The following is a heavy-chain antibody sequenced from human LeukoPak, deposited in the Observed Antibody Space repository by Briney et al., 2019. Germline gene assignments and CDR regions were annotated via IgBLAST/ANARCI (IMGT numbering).Heavy chain of an antibody. CDR1: GYTFTSYD. J-gene: IGHJ4*02. V-gene: IGHV1-18*01. CDR2: ISAYNGNT. Sequence: GASVKVSCKASGYTFTSYDISWVRQAPGQGLEWMGWISAYNGNTNYAQKLQGRVTMTTDTSTSTAYMELRSLRSDDTAVYYCASFHYDILTGYYFDYWGQGTLVTVSS. D-gene: IGHD3-9*01. CDR3: ASFHYDILTGYYFDY.